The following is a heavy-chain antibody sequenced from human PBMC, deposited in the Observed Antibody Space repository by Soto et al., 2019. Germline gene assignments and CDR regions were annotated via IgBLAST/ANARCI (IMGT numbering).Heavy chain of an antibody. D-gene: IGHD6-13*01. CDR2: IKSKTDGGTT. V-gene: IGHV3-15*01. CDR1: GCPFSNAW. J-gene: IGHJ4*02. CDR3: TIDHYSSSWYVY. Sequence: GGSLRLSCAASGCPFSNAWMSWVRQAPGKGLEWVGRIKSKTDGGTTDYAAPVKGRFTISRDDSKNTLYLQMNSLKTEDTAVYYCTIDHYSSSWYVYWGQGTLVTVSS.